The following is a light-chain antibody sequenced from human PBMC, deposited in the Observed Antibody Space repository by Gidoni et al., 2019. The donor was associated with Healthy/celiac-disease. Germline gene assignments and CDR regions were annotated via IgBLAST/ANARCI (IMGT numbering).Light chain of an antibody. CDR3: QQSYNNPRT. J-gene: IGKJ2*01. V-gene: IGKV1-39*01. CDR2: AAY. Sequence: DIQMTQSPSSLSASVGDRVTITCRASDSINNYLNWYQKKPGKAPDLLISAAYNLQSGVPSRFSAGGVGTDFTLTISDLQPEDSATYYCQQSYNNPRTFGQGTKLEIK. CDR1: DSINNY.